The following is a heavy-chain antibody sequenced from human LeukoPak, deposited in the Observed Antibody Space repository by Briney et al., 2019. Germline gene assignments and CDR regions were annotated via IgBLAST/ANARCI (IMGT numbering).Heavy chain of an antibody. CDR2: IYSGGRI. CDR3: ASGFSYGKVDY. CDR1: GFTVSSNY. Sequence: GGSLRLSCAASGFTVSSNYMSCVRQAPGKGLEWVSLIYSGGRIFYADSVKGRFIISTDNSKNTLYLQMNSLRAEDTAVYYCASGFSYGKVDYWGQGTLVTVSS. V-gene: IGHV3-66*01. J-gene: IGHJ4*02. D-gene: IGHD5-18*01.